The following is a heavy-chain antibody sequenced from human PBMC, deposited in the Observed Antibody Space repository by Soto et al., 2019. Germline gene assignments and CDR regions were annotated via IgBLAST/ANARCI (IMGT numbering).Heavy chain of an antibody. V-gene: IGHV1-3*01. CDR3: ARVGYYDFWSGYPYYYGMDV. Sequence: ASVKVACKASGYSFTNYAGRWVRQAPGQRLEWMGLINAGNGNTKYSQKFQGRVTITRDTSASTAYMELSSLRSEDTAVYYCARVGYYDFWSGYPYYYGMDVWGQGTTVTVSS. D-gene: IGHD3-3*01. CDR1: GYSFTNYA. J-gene: IGHJ6*02. CDR2: INAGNGNT.